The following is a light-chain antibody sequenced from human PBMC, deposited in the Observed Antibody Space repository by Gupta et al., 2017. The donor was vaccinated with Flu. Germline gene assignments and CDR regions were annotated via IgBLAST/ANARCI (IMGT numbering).Light chain of an antibody. J-gene: IGKJ1*01. Sequence: ETVIPQSPTTPSVSPGERATLSCRASQPVSSNLAWYQQKPGQAPRLLIYGASTRATGIPDRFRGSGSGTEFTLTINSLQAEDFAAYYCQHYNNWPRAFGQGTKVEIK. CDR1: QPVSSN. CDR2: GAS. V-gene: IGKV3-15*01. CDR3: QHYNNWPRA.